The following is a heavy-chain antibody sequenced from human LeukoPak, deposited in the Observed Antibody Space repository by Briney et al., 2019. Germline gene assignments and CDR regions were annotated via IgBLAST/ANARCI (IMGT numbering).Heavy chain of an antibody. CDR1: GGSFSGYY. J-gene: IGHJ4*02. V-gene: IGHV4-34*01. Sequence: SETLSLTCAVYGGSFSGYYWSWIRQPPGKGLEWSGEINHSGSTNYNPSLKSRVTISVDTSKNQFSLKLSSVTAADTAVYYCARRPGGSSGWYGTRNSWFDYWGQGTLVTVSS. CDR3: ARRPGGSSGWYGTRNSWFDY. D-gene: IGHD6-19*01. CDR2: INHSGST.